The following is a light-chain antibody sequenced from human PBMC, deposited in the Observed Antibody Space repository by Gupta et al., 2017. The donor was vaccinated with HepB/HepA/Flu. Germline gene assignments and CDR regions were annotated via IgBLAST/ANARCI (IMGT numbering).Light chain of an antibody. J-gene: IGLJ2*01. V-gene: IGLV2-8*01. CDR1: SSDVGGYNY. CDR2: EVS. CDR3: SSYAGSNNLV. Sequence: QPALTQPPSASGSPGQSFTISCTGTSSDVGGYNYVSWYQQHPGKAPILMIYEVSKRPSGVPDRFSGSKSGNTASLTVSGLQAEDEAYYYCSSYAGSNNLVFGGGTKLTVL.